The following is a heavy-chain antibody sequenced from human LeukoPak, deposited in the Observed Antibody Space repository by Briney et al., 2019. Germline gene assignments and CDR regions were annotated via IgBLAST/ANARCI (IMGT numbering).Heavy chain of an antibody. CDR3: ARRLGGWELRY. D-gene: IGHD1-26*01. CDR2: IYYSGST. J-gene: IGHJ4*02. Sequence: PSETLSLTCTVSGGSISSSSYYWGWIRQPPGKGLEWIGSIYYSGSTYYNPSHKSRVTISVDTPKNQFSLKLSAGTAADTAVYCCARRLGGWELRYWGQGTLVTVSS. V-gene: IGHV4-39*01. CDR1: GGSISSSSYY.